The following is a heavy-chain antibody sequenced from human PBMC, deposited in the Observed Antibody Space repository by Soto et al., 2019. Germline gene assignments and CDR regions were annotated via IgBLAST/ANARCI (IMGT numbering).Heavy chain of an antibody. CDR2: VYHSGST. CDR3: ARVLYNYDSSGYYYYFDY. CDR1: GGSISSSNW. D-gene: IGHD3-22*01. J-gene: IGHJ4*02. Sequence: QVQLQESGPGLVKPSGTLSLTCAVSGGSISSSNWWSWVRQPPGKGLEWIGEVYHSGSTNYNPSLKSRVTMSVDKSKNQFSLKLSSVTAADTAVYFCARVLYNYDSSGYYYYFDYWGQETLVTVSS. V-gene: IGHV4-4*02.